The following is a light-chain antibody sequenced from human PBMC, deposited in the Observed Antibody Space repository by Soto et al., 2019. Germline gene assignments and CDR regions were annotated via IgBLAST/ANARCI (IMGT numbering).Light chain of an antibody. Sequence: DIQMTQSPSSLSASVGDRVTITCRASQNVSTSLAWYQHKPGKAPKLLIFDVSNLESGVPSRFSGSGSGTEFTLIISSLHSDDFATYYCQQYDYSRTCGQGTKGDIK. CDR2: DVS. V-gene: IGKV1-5*01. J-gene: IGKJ1*01. CDR3: QQYDYSRT. CDR1: QNVSTS.